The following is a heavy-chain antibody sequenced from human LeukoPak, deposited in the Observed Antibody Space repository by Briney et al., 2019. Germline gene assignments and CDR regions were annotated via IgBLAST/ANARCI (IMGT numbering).Heavy chain of an antibody. CDR3: ASPQESGTTSFVGY. V-gene: IGHV3-48*02. CDR2: ISSSSSTI. CDR1: GFTFSTFG. J-gene: IGHJ4*02. Sequence: PGGSLRLSCAASGFTFSTFGMNWVRQAPAKGLEWVSYISSSSSTIYYADSVKGRFTISRDNPKNSLYLPMNSLTDEDTAVYYCASPQESGTTSFVGYWGQGTLSPSPQ. D-gene: IGHD2/OR15-2a*01.